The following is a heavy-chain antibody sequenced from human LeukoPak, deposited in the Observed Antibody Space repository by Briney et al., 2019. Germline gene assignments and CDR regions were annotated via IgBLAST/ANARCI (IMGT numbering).Heavy chain of an antibody. D-gene: IGHD2/OR15-2a*01. Sequence: GGSLRLSCAAWGLTVSSSYMRWVRQAPGKGREWVSIIYIGDNPHYADSVKRRFTISRHNSNNTLYLQMNNLRAEHTAVYYCARVRPWAFDYWGQGALVTVSS. CDR2: IYIGDNP. CDR1: GLTVSSSY. CDR3: ARVRPWAFDY. J-gene: IGHJ4*02. V-gene: IGHV3-53*04.